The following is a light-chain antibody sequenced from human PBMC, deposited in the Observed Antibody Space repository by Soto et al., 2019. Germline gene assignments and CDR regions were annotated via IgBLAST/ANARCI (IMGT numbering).Light chain of an antibody. CDR2: STN. V-gene: IGLV7-43*01. J-gene: IGLJ2*01. CDR1: TGAVTTGYY. Sequence: QAVVTQEPSLTVSPGGTVTLTCASSTGAVTTGYYPNWFQQKPGQAPRALIYSTNNKYSWTPARFSGSLLGGKAALTLSGVQPEDEADHYCLLYYSGQLGVFGGGTKLTVL. CDR3: LLYYSGQLGV.